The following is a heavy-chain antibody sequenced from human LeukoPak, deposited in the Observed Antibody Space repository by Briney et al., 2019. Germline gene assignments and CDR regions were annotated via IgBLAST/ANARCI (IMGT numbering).Heavy chain of an antibody. V-gene: IGHV3-30-3*01. J-gene: IGHJ6*04. CDR2: ISYDGSNK. CDR3: ARATYGSGNQLSYGMDV. CDR1: GFTFSSYA. Sequence: PGGSLRLSCAASGFTFSSYAMHWVRQAPGKGLEWVAIISYDGSNKYYADSVKGRFTISRDNSKNTLYMQMKSLRAEDTAVYYCARATYGSGNQLSYGMDVWGKGTTVTVSS. D-gene: IGHD3-10*01.